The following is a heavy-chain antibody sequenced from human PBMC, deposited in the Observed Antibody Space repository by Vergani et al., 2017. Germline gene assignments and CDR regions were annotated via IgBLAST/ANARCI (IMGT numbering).Heavy chain of an antibody. V-gene: IGHV3-48*01. CDR1: GFTFSSYS. CDR2: ISSSSSTI. CDR3: ARVEGSGYDPFDY. D-gene: IGHD5-12*01. Sequence: EVQLVESGGGLVQPGGSLRLSCAASGFTFSSYSMNWVRQAPGKGLEWVSYISSSSSTIYYADSVKGRFTISRDNAKNSLYLQMNSLRADDTAVYYCARVEGSGYDPFDYWGQGTLVTVSS. J-gene: IGHJ4*02.